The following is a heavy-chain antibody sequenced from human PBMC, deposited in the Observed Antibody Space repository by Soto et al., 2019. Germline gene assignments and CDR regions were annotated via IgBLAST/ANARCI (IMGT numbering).Heavy chain of an antibody. CDR3: ARAYCTTTSCSSFDY. CDR2: INHSGST. CDR1: GGSFSGYY. D-gene: IGHD2-2*01. J-gene: IGHJ4*02. Sequence: PSETLSLTCTVYGGSFSGYYWSWIRQPPGKGLEWIGEINHSGSTNYNPSLKSRVTISVDTSKNQFSLKLSSVSAADTALYFCARAYCTTTSCSSFDYWGQGTLVTVSS. V-gene: IGHV4-34*01.